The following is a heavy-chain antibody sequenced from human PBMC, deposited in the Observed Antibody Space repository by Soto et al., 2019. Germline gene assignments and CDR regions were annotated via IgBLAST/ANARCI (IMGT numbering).Heavy chain of an antibody. J-gene: IGHJ4*02. Sequence: PSETLSLTCAVSGGSISSRGFSWNWIRQPPGKGLEWIGYISHSGSTNYNPSLKNRVTISVDTSKTQFSLKLSSVTAADTAVYYCASTYSGGWLPLDFWGQGTLVPVSS. D-gene: IGHD6-19*01. V-gene: IGHV4-30-2*01. CDR1: GGSISSRGFS. CDR2: ISHSGST. CDR3: ASTYSGGWLPLDF.